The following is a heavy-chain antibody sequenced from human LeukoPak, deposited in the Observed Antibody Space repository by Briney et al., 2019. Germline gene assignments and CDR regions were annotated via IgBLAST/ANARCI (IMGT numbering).Heavy chain of an antibody. V-gene: IGHV3-7*04. CDR3: ARATIGADSYYYYMDV. J-gene: IGHJ6*03. Sequence: GSLRLSCAASGFTFSSYWMSWVRLAPGKGLEWVANIKQDGSEKFYVDSVKGRFTISRDNAKNSLYLQMNTLRAEDTAVYYCARATIGADSYYYYMDVWGKGTTVTVSS. D-gene: IGHD3-9*01. CDR1: GFTFSSYW. CDR2: IKQDGSEK.